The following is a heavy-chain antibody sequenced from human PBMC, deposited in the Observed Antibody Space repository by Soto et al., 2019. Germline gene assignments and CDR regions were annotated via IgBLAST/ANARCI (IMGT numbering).Heavy chain of an antibody. Sequence: SGPTLVNPTQTGALTCTFSGFSLSTSGQGVDWIRQPPGKALEWLSLIYWNDDKRYSPSLKSSLTITKDTSKNQVVLTMTNMDPVDTATYYCAHGETGGGYYDSSGYYFLAFDYWGQGTLVTVSS. V-gene: IGHV2-5*01. CDR2: IYWNDDK. CDR3: AHGETGGGYYDSSGYYFLAFDY. CDR1: GFSLSTSGQG. J-gene: IGHJ4*02. D-gene: IGHD3-22*01.